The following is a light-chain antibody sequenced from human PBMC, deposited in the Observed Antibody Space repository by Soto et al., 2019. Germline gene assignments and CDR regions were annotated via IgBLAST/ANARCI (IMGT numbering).Light chain of an antibody. CDR1: QSVSSSY. CDR3: QQYGSSPGT. V-gene: IGKV3-20*01. J-gene: IGKJ1*01. Sequence: EIVMPQSPATLSVSPGERATLSCRASQSVSSSYLAWYQQKPGQAPRLLIYGASTRATGIPDRFSGSGSGTDFTLTISRLEPEDFAMYYCQQYGSSPGTFGQGTKVDIK. CDR2: GAS.